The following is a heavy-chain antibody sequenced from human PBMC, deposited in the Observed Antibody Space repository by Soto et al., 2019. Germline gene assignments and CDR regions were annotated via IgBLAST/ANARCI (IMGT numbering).Heavy chain of an antibody. CDR1: GGTFSSYA. Sequence: SVKVSCKASGGTFSSYAISWVRQAPGQGLEWMGRIIPVLDIANYAQKFQGRVTITADKSTSTAYMELSGLRSEDTALYYCASIDGSGSYSFEYWGQGPLVTVSS. CDR2: IIPVLDIA. J-gene: IGHJ4*02. V-gene: IGHV1-69*04. D-gene: IGHD3-10*01. CDR3: ASIDGSGSYSFEY.